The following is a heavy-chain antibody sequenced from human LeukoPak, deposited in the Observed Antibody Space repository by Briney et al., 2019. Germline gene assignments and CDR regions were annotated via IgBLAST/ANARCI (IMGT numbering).Heavy chain of an antibody. Sequence: GESLKISCETSGYNFAIYWIGWVRQMPGTGLEWVGLIFPGDSDTRYSPSFQGQVTFSADKSITTAYLQWSSLKASYTAMYYCARWVTADRGKKDAFDIWGQGTMVTVSS. CDR2: IFPGDSDT. CDR3: ARWVTADRGKKDAFDI. CDR1: GYNFAIYW. J-gene: IGHJ3*02. V-gene: IGHV5-51*01. D-gene: IGHD2-21*02.